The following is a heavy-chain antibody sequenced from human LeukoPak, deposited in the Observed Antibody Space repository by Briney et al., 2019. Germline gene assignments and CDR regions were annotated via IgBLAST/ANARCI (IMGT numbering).Heavy chain of an antibody. CDR2: ITSSSSTI. V-gene: IGHV3-48*04. CDR1: GFTFSSYS. J-gene: IGHJ4*02. Sequence: GGSLRLSCAASGFTFSSYSMNWVRQAPGKGLEWLSYITSSSSTIYYADSVKGRFTVSRDNAKNSLYLQMNSLRAEDTAVYYCAKVKGRIYSSSWLDYWGQGTLVTVSS. D-gene: IGHD6-13*01. CDR3: AKVKGRIYSSSWLDY.